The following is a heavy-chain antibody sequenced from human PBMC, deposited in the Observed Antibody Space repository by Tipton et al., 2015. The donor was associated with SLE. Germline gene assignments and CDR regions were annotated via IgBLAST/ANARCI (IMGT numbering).Heavy chain of an antibody. CDR1: GDSIISGASY. J-gene: IGHJ4*02. V-gene: IGHV4-30-4*01. CDR3: ARVGDGLAALQKGFDS. CDR2: IFYNGDT. Sequence: TLSLTCSVSGDSIISGASYWSWLRQHPGKGPEWFGYIFYNGDTNYNPSLKSRASISIDTSRNQFSLRLDSVTAADSAVYYCARVGDGLAALQKGFDSWGQGTLLTVSS. D-gene: IGHD6-6*01.